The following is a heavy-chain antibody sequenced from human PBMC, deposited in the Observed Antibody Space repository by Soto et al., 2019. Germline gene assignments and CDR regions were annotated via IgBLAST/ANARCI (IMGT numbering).Heavy chain of an antibody. CDR3: ATSPTITIFGVVTLGMDV. CDR1: GDTLTKIS. CDR2: FDPEDGET. Sequence: QVQLVQSGAEVKKPGASVKVSCKVSGDTLTKISMHWVRQAPGKGLEWMGGFDPEDGETIYAQKFQGRVTMTEDTSTDTAYMELSCLRSEDTTVYYCATSPTITIFGVVTLGMDVWGQGTTVTVSS. J-gene: IGHJ6*02. D-gene: IGHD3-3*01. V-gene: IGHV1-24*01.